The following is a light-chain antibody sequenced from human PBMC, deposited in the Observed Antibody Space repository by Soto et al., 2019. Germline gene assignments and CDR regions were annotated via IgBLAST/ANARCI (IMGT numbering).Light chain of an antibody. Sequence: EIVLTQSPGTLSLSPGERATLSCRASQSVYNNYLARYQQKPGQTPRLLVNGASNRATGIPDRFSGGGSGTDFTLTISSLEPEDFAVYYCQQYGLPPHSFGQGTRVEIK. V-gene: IGKV3-20*01. CDR3: QQYGLPPHS. CDR2: GAS. J-gene: IGKJ2*01. CDR1: QSVYNNY.